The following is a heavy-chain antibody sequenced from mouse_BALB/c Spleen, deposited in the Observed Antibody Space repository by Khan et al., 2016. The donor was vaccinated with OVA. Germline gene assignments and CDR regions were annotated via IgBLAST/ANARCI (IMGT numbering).Heavy chain of an antibody. V-gene: IGHV1-77*01. J-gene: IGHJ3*01. Sequence: QVQLQQSGPELVKPGASVKMSCKASGYTFTDHVINYVKQRSGQGLEWIGEIYPGSGNSYYNEKFKGKATLTADKSSNTAYMQLSSLSSEDSAVYFCARGLLPWFPDWGQGTLVTVSA. D-gene: IGHD2-3*01. CDR1: GYTFTDHV. CDR3: ARGLLPWFPD. CDR2: IYPGSGNS.